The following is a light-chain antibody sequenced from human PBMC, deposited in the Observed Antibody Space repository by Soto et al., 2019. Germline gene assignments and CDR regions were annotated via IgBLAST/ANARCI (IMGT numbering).Light chain of an antibody. CDR1: SANIGAAYN. J-gene: IGLJ2*01. Sequence: QSVLTQPPSVSGAPGQRVTISCTGSSANIGAAYNVDWYQQLPGTAPKLLIYGNNNRPSGVPARFSGSKSGTSASLAIAGLQAEDEGDYYCSSYTTTSTLAFGGGTKLTVL. CDR3: SSYTTTSTLA. CDR2: GNN. V-gene: IGLV1-40*01.